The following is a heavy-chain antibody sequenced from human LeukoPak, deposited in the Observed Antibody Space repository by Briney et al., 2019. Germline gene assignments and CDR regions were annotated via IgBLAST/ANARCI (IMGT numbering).Heavy chain of an antibody. CDR2: IKDEGSEK. CDR1: GLTFSSYW. Sequence: GGSLTLFCAASGLTFSSYWMKWVPQAPGKGREWVANIKDEGSEKFSVDSVKGRFTISRDNARNSLFLQMNSLRAEDTAVYYCARGERTRGYDGTGYYNVFEYWGQGTMVTVSS. D-gene: IGHD3-22*01. CDR3: ARGERTRGYDGTGYYNVFEY. V-gene: IGHV3-7*01. J-gene: IGHJ4*02.